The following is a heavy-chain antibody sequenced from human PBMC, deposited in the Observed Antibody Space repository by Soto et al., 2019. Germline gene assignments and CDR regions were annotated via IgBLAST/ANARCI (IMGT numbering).Heavy chain of an antibody. CDR2: IDWDDDK. J-gene: IGHJ6*02. V-gene: IGHV2-70*01. CDR1: GFSLGTSGMC. Sequence: SGPTLVNPTQTLTLTCTFSGFSLGTSGMCVSWIRQPPGKALEWLALIDWDDDKYYSTSLKTRLTISKDTSKNQVVLTMTNMDPVDTARYYCARIGRRDGPLYYYYYGMDVWGQGTTVTVSS. CDR3: ARIGRRDGPLYYYYYGMDV.